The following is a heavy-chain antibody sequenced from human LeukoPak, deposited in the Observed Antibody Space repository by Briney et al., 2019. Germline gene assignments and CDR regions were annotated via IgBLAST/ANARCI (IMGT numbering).Heavy chain of an antibody. D-gene: IGHD2-2*01. V-gene: IGHV3-30*18. Sequence: PGGSLRLSCAASGFTFSSYGMHWVRQAPGKGLEWVAVISYDGSNKYYADSVKGRFTISRDNSKNTLYLQMNSLRAEDTAVYYCAKGLSVVVPAAPIDYWGQGTLVTVSS. CDR2: ISYDGSNK. CDR1: GFTFSSYG. J-gene: IGHJ4*02. CDR3: AKGLSVVVPAAPIDY.